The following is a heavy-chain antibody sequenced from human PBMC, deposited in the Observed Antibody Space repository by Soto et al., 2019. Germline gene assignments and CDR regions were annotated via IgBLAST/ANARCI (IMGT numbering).Heavy chain of an antibody. V-gene: IGHV4-4*02. CDR1: GGSIGNRGG. J-gene: IGHJ4*02. D-gene: IGHD1-26*01. CDR3: ARSGTGGSYYGIEY. Sequence: SLTQSVTRAVAGGSIGNRGGWRWVRQPPGKGLEWIGEIYHSGSTNYNSSLQSRVTISVDKSKNQFSLKLSSLTAADTAVYYCARSGTGGSYYGIEYWRQRTLVTVSP. CDR2: IYHSGST.